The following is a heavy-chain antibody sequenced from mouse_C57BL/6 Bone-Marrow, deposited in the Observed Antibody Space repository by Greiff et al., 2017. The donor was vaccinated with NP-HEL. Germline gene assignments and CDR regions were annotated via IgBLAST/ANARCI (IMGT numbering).Heavy chain of an antibody. CDR1: GYAFSSSW. J-gene: IGHJ2*01. Sequence: VQLQESGPELVKPGASVKISCKASGYAFSSSWMNWVKQRPGKGLEWIGRIYPGDGDTNYNGKFKGKATLTADKSSSTAYMQLSSLTSEDSAVYFCARHYYGSSGPFDYWGQGTTLTVSS. CDR2: IYPGDGDT. D-gene: IGHD1-1*01. CDR3: ARHYYGSSGPFDY. V-gene: IGHV1-82*01.